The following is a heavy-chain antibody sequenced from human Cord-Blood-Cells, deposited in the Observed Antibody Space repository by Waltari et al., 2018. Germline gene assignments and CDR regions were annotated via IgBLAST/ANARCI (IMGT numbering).Heavy chain of an antibody. D-gene: IGHD6-13*01. V-gene: IGHV1-24*01. CDR2: FDPKECET. CDR3: ATWAAGRAGYYYGMDV. Sequence: QVQLVQSGAEVKKPGASVKVSCKVYGYTLTELSIHWVRQDPGKGLEGRGCFDPKECETIYAQKFQGRVTMTEDTSTDTAYMELSSLRSEDTAVYYCATWAAGRAGYYYGMDVWGQGTTVTVSS. CDR1: GYTLTELS. J-gene: IGHJ6*02.